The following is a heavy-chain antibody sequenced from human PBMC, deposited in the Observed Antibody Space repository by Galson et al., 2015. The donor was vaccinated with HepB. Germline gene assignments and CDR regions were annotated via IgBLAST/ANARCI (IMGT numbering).Heavy chain of an antibody. CDR1: GGSISSYC. CDR2: IYHSGRA. CDR3: ARVPPATWYGHFDS. J-gene: IGHJ4*02. Sequence: LSLTCTVSGGSISSYCCSWIRQPPGKGLEWIGYIYHSGRANYNPSLKSRVTMSVDKSKNNFSLNLNSVTAADTAVYYCARVPPATWYGHFDSWGPGTLVTVSS. D-gene: IGHD6-13*01. V-gene: IGHV4-59*12.